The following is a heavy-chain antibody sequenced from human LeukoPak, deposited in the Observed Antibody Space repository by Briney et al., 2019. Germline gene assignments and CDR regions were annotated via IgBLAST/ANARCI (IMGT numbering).Heavy chain of an antibody. CDR3: ATGPTQLLILDY. V-gene: IGHV1-24*01. J-gene: IGHJ4*02. Sequence: GASVKVSCTVSGYTLTELSMHWVRQAPGKGLEWMGGFDPEDGETIYAQKFQGRVTMTEDTSTDTAYMELSSLRSEDTAVYYCATGPTQLLILDYWGQGTLVTVSS. CDR1: GYTLTELS. D-gene: IGHD2-21*01. CDR2: FDPEDGET.